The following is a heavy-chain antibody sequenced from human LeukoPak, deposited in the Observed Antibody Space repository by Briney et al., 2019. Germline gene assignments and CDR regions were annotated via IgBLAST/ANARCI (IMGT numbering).Heavy chain of an antibody. CDR2: IYPGDSDT. Sequence: GESLKISCKASGYSFTSYWIGWVRQLPGKGLEWMVIIYPGDSDTRYSPSFQGQVTISADKSISTAYLQWSSLKASDTAMYYCARLGWNGEGGTTTYFDYWGQGTLVTVSS. CDR3: ARLGWNGEGGTTTYFDY. V-gene: IGHV5-51*01. D-gene: IGHD1-1*01. J-gene: IGHJ4*02. CDR1: GYSFTSYW.